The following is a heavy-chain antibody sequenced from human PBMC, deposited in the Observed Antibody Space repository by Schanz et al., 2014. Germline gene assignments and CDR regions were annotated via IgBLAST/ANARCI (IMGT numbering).Heavy chain of an antibody. CDR2: ISYHGSER. D-gene: IGHD2-15*01. CDR1: GFSFSDYG. Sequence: QVQLVESGGGVVQPGRSLRLSCAGSGFSFSDYGMHWVRQAPGRGLEWVAVISYHGSERYYADSVKGRFTISRDNSKNTVFLQMNSLRAEDTGVYYCAGAAYCRGAGCALYYALDVWGQGTTVTVSS. V-gene: IGHV3-30*03. J-gene: IGHJ6*02. CDR3: AGAAYCRGAGCALYYALDV.